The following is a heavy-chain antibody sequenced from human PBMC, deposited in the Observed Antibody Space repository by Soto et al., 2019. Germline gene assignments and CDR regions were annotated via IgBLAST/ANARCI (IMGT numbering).Heavy chain of an antibody. Sequence: PGGSLRLSCEASGFTFSNYAMGWVRQAPGKGLEWVSGISGSGDSTYYAGSVKGRCTIPRDNSKNTLYLQMNSLTAEDTAIYYCAKCTSSSTYSAFDNWGQGTLVTVSS. CDR2: ISGSGDST. D-gene: IGHD2-15*01. CDR3: AKCTSSSTYSAFDN. J-gene: IGHJ4*02. CDR1: GFTFSNYA. V-gene: IGHV3-23*01.